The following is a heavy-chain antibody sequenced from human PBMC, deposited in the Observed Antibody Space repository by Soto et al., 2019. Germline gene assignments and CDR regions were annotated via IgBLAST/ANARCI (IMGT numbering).Heavy chain of an antibody. J-gene: IGHJ4*02. CDR3: ARELNWKRDY. V-gene: IGHV3-74*01. Sequence: EVQLVESGGGLVQPGGSLRLSCAASGFTFSSYWMHWVRQAPGKGLVWVSRINSDGSSTSYADSVKGRFTISRDNAGNTLYLHMNSLRAEDTAGYYCARELNWKRDYWGQGTLVAVCS. D-gene: IGHD1-1*01. CDR1: GFTFSSYW. CDR2: INSDGSST.